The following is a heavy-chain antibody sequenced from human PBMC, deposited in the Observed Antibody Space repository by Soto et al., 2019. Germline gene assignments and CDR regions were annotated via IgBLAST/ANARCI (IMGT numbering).Heavy chain of an antibody. V-gene: IGHV4-39*01. CDR1: GGSLTSSPYY. CDR3: ARSSRDFGVITPYDY. Sequence: QLQLQESGPGLVKPSETLSLICTVSGGSLTSSPYYWGWIRQSPGKGLEWIGSISRIGNTYYNPSLASRATMSVDTSKTQFSLKLNSVTAADTAVYYCARSSRDFGVITPYDYWGQGTLVTVSS. CDR2: ISRIGNT. D-gene: IGHD3-3*01. J-gene: IGHJ4*02.